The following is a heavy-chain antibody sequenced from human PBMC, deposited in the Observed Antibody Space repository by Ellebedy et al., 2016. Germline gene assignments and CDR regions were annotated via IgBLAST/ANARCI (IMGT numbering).Heavy chain of an antibody. Sequence: GGSLRLSCAASGFTFSTYTMTWVRQPPGKGLEWVSSISGSGATIYGADSVKGRFTISRDNSKNTLYLQMNSLRAEDTAVYYCARLYCGGDCYYWYFDLWGRGTLVTVSS. J-gene: IGHJ2*01. CDR2: ISGSGATI. D-gene: IGHD2-21*02. CDR1: GFTFSTYT. V-gene: IGHV3-48*01. CDR3: ARLYCGGDCYYWYFDL.